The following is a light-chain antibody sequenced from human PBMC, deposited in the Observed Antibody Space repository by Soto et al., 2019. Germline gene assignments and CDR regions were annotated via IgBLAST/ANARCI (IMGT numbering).Light chain of an antibody. CDR2: GAS. CDR3: QQYNNGTWT. V-gene: IGKV3-15*01. Sequence: EIVMTQSPATLSVSPGERATLSCRASQSVSSNLAWYQQKPGQAPRLLIYGASTRATGIPARFSGSGSGTEFTITISSLQSEDFAVYYCQQYNNGTWTFGQGTKVEIK. J-gene: IGKJ1*01. CDR1: QSVSSN.